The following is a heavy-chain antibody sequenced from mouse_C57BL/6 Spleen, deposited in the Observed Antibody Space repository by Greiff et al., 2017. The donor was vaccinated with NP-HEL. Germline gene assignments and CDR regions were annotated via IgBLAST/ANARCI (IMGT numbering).Heavy chain of an antibody. V-gene: IGHV1-52*01. CDR2: IDPSDSET. Sequence: QVQLQQPGAELVRPGSSVKLSCKASGYTFTSYWMHWVKQRPIQGLEWIGNIDPSDSETHYNQKFKDKATLTVDKSSSTAYMQLSSLTSEDSAVYNCARDYGSSFTFAWFAYWGQGTLVTVSA. D-gene: IGHD1-1*01. J-gene: IGHJ3*01. CDR1: GYTFTSYW. CDR3: ARDYGSSFTFAWFAY.